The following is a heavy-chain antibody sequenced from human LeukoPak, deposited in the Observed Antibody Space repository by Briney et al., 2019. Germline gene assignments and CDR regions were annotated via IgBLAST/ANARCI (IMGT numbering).Heavy chain of an antibody. CDR3: AKWGDYDILTGYYVSDF. V-gene: IGHV3-23*01. J-gene: IGHJ4*02. CDR2: ITGSGDTT. CDR1: GFIFRNYA. D-gene: IGHD3-9*01. Sequence: GGSLRLSCAASGFIFRNYAMSWVGQAPGKGLEWVAAITGSGDTTYYADFVKGRFTISRGNSKNTLYVEMNTLRAEDTAVYYCAKWGDYDILTGYYVSDFWGQGTLVTVSS.